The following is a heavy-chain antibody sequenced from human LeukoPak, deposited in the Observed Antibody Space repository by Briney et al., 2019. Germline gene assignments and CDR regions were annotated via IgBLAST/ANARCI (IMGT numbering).Heavy chain of an antibody. Sequence: GGSLRLSCTASGFTFSSYSMSWVRQGPGTGLEWVSAISGSGDTTFYPDSVKGRFTISRDNSKKTLYLQVNSLRAEDTAVYFCAKELTTERTPGVDSWGQGTLVTVSS. CDR1: GFTFSSYS. CDR2: ISGSGDTT. CDR3: AKELTTERTPGVDS. J-gene: IGHJ4*02. V-gene: IGHV3-23*01. D-gene: IGHD4-17*01.